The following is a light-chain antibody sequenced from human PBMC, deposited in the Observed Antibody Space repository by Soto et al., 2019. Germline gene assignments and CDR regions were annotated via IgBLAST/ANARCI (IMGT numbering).Light chain of an antibody. CDR3: QQYYSYPPT. CDR2: AAS. CDR1: QGISSY. V-gene: IGKV1-8*01. J-gene: IGKJ1*01. Sequence: AIRMTQSPSSFSASTGDRVTITCRASQGISSYLAWYQHKPGKAPKLLIYAASTLQSGVPSRFSGSGSGTESTLTISCLQSEDFAHDHCQQYYSYPPTSGQGTKVEIK.